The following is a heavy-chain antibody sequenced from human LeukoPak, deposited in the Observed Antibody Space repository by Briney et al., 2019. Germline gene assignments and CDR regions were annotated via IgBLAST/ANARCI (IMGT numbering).Heavy chain of an antibody. CDR3: ATEFLYYDRAFDI. CDR1: GGSISSSSYY. CDR2: IYYSGST. J-gene: IGHJ3*02. Sequence: PSETLSLTCTVSGGSISSSSYYWGWIRQPPGKGLEWIGSIYYSGSTYYNPSLKSRVTISVDTSKNQFSLKLSSVTAADTAVYYCATEFLYYDRAFDIWGQGTMVTVSS. V-gene: IGHV4-39*07. D-gene: IGHD3-22*01.